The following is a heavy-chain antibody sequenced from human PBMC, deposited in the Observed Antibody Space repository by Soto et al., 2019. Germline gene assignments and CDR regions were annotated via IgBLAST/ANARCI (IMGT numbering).Heavy chain of an antibody. CDR2: ISWDGGGT. CDR3: AKDIGAGGMYYYYYYGMDV. CDR1: GFTFDDYT. D-gene: IGHD3-10*01. V-gene: IGHV3-43*01. J-gene: IGHJ6*02. Sequence: GGSLRLSCAASGFTFDDYTMHWVRQAPGKGLEWVSLISWDGGGTYYADSVKGRFTIPRDNSKNSLYLQMNSLRTEDTALYYCAKDIGAGGMYYYYYYGMDVWGQGTTVTVSS.